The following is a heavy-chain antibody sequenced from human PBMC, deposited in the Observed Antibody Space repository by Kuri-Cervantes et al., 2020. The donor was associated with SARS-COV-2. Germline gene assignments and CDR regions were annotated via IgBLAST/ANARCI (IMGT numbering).Heavy chain of an antibody. CDR2: FYSSGVT. D-gene: IGHD1-26*01. J-gene: IGHJ4*02. Sequence: ESLKISCSVSGGSISSYYWGWIRQPPGKGLEWIGYFYSSGVTNYNPSLKSRVTISVDTSKNQLSLILSSVTAEDTAVYYCARDNALFSGSGFDYWGQGTLVTVSS. CDR3: ARDNALFSGSGFDY. V-gene: IGHV4-59*01. CDR1: GGSISSYY.